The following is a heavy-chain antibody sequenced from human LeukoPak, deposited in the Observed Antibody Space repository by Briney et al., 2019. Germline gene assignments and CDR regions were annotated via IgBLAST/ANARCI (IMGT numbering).Heavy chain of an antibody. V-gene: IGHV3-7*01. CDR3: ARGPSTTLTTR. D-gene: IGHD4-17*01. CDR1: GFTFSDYW. CDR2: IKHDGSDI. Sequence: GGSLRLSCVVSGFTFSDYWMTWVRQAPGKGLEWVANIKHDGSDIHYADSVKGRFTISRDNAQSSLFLQMSSLRREDTAVYYCARGPSTTLTTRWGQGTLVAVSS. J-gene: IGHJ4*02.